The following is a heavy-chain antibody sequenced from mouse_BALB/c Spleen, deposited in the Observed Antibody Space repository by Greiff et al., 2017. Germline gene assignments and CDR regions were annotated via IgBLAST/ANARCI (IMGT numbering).Heavy chain of an antibody. V-gene: IGHV5-6-5*01. CDR3: ARVYGSSYAMDY. CDR2: ISSGGST. J-gene: IGHJ4*01. CDR1: GFTFSSYA. D-gene: IGHD1-1*01. Sequence: EVKLVESGGGLVKPGGSLKLSCAASGFTFSSYAMSWVRQTPEKRLEWVASISSGGSTYYPDSVKGRFTISRDNARNILYLQMSSLRSEDTAMYYCARVYGSSYAMDYWGQGTSVTVSS.